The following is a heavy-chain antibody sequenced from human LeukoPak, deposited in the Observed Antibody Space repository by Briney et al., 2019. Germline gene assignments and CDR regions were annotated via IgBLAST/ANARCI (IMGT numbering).Heavy chain of an antibody. Sequence: SETLSLTCAVYGESFSDYYWSWIRQPPGKGLEWIGEIHPSGSINYNPSLKSRVTISIDTSKNQFSLKLSSVTATDTAVYYCARGRDNAKIHTWGQGTLVTVYS. CDR3: ARGRDNAKIHT. J-gene: IGHJ5*02. V-gene: IGHV4-34*01. CDR1: GESFSDYY. D-gene: IGHD1-14*01. CDR2: IHPSGSI.